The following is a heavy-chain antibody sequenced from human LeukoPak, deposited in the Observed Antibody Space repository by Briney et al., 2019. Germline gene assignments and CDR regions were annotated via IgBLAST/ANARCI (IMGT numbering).Heavy chain of an antibody. Sequence: GGSLRLSCAASGFTFSSYSMNWVRQAPGKGLEWVSSISSSSIYRYYADSVKGRFTIPRDNAKKSLYLQMNSLRAEDTAVYYCARKRGLVVVTTYAFDYWGQGTLVTASS. J-gene: IGHJ4*01. D-gene: IGHD3-22*01. CDR2: ISSSSIYR. V-gene: IGHV3-21*01. CDR1: GFTFSSYS. CDR3: ARKRGLVVVTTYAFDY.